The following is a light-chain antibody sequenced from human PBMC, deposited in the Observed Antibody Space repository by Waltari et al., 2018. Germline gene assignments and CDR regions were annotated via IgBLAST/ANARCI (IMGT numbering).Light chain of an antibody. CDR3: QQANSFPWT. J-gene: IGKJ1*01. Sequence: DIKMTQSLSFVSASVGDSVTITCRASQDIRTWLAWYQQKPGKAPKLLIYSASGLHSGVPSRFSGSGSGTHFTLTISSLQPEDFATYYCQQANSFPWTFGQGTKVEIK. CDR1: QDIRTW. CDR2: SAS. V-gene: IGKV1-12*01.